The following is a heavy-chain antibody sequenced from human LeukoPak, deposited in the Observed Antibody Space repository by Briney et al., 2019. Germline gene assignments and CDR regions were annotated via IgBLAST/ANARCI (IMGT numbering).Heavy chain of an antibody. CDR3: AKVGVAGSGYYYFDY. D-gene: IGHD3-22*01. CDR2: ISGSGGST. CDR1: GYTFSSYA. J-gene: IGHJ4*02. Sequence: GGSLRLSCAASGYTFSSYAMSWVRQAPGKGLEWVSAISGSGGSTYHADSVKGRFTVSGDNSKNTLYLQMNSLRAEDTAVYYCAKVGVAGSGYYYFDYWGQGTLVTVSS. V-gene: IGHV3-23*01.